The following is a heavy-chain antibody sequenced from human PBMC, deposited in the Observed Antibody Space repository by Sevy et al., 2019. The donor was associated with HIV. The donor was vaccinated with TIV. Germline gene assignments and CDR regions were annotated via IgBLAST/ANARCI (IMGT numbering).Heavy chain of an antibody. CDR1: GFTFSSYG. J-gene: IGHJ4*02. CDR3: AKSGGLVIHPDYYFDY. Sequence: GGSLRLSCAASGFTFSSYGMHWVRQAPGKGLEWVAVIWYDGSNKYYADSVKGRFTISRDNSKNTLYLQMNSLRAEDTAVYYCAKSGGLVIHPDYYFDYWGQGTLVTVSS. V-gene: IGHV3-33*06. D-gene: IGHD3-9*01. CDR2: IWYDGSNK.